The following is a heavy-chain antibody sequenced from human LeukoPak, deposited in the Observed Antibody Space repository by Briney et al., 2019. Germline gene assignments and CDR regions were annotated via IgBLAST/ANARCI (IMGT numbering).Heavy chain of an antibody. CDR3: ARHPNSWFDP. CDR2: INHTGGT. J-gene: IGHJ5*02. V-gene: IGHV4-34*01. CDR1: GESFSGYY. Sequence: SETLSLTCAVYGESFSGYYWSWIRQTPRKGLEWIGEINHTGGTNYNPSLKSRVTISGDTSKNQFSLKLSSVTATDTAMYYCARHPNSWFDPWGQGTLVTVSS.